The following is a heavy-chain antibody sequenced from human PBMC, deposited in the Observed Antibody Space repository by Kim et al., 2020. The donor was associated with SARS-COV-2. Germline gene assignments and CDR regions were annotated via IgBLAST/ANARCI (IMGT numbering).Heavy chain of an antibody. V-gene: IGHV1-69*13. Sequence: SVKVSCKASGGTFSSYAISWVRQAPGQGLEWMGGIIPIFGTANYAQKFQGRVTITADESTSTAYMELSSLRSEDTAVYYCARVGGKQLATYYSYGMDVWGQGTKVTVSS. CDR1: GGTFSSYA. D-gene: IGHD6-13*01. J-gene: IGHJ6*02. CDR3: ARVGGKQLATYYSYGMDV. CDR2: IIPIFGTA.